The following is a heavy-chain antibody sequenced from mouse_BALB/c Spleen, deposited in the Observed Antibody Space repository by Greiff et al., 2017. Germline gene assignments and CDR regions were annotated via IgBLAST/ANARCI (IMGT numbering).Heavy chain of an antibody. CDR1: GFSLTSYG. V-gene: IGHV2-9*02. D-gene: IGHD2-1*01. CDR2: IGAGGST. Sequence: QVQLKESGPGLVAPSQCLSITCTVSGFSLTSYGVHWVRQPPGKGLEWLGVIGAGGSTNYNSALMSRLSISKDNSKSQVFLKMNSLQTDDTAMYYCARERGYGNSWYFDVWGAGTTVTVSS. J-gene: IGHJ1*01. CDR3: ARERGYGNSWYFDV.